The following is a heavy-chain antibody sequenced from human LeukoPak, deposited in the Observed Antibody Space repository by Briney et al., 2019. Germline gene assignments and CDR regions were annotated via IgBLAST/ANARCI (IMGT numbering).Heavy chain of an antibody. J-gene: IGHJ6*03. V-gene: IGHV4-39*01. D-gene: IGHD2-2*02. CDR2: IYYSGST. CDR1: GGSIGSSSYY. CDR3: ALYCSSTSCYTLRGYYYMDV. Sequence: SETLSLTCTVSGGSIGSSSYYWGWIRQPPGKGLEWIGSIYYSGSTYYNPSLKSRVTISVDTSKNQFSLKLSSVTAADTAVYYCALYCSSTSCYTLRGYYYMDVWGKGTTVTVSS.